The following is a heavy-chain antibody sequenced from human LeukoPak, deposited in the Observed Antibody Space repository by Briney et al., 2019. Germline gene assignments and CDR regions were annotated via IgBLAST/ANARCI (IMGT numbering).Heavy chain of an antibody. D-gene: IGHD3-10*01. CDR1: NGSFSGYY. J-gene: IGHJ5*02. V-gene: IGHV4-34*01. Sequence: SETLSLTCAVHNGSFSGYYWSWVRQPPGKGLEWIGEINHSGSTNYNPSLKSRVIMSVDTSKNQFSLKLSSVTAADTAVYYCARDYGSGSSWGQGTLVTVSS. CDR3: ARDYGSGSS. CDR2: INHSGST.